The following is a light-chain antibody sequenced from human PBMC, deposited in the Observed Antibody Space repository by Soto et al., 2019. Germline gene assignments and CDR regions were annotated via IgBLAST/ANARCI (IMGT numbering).Light chain of an antibody. V-gene: IGKV3-15*01. Sequence: EIVLRQTPATLPLAPGETTTLCWMASQNVSSILAWYQQKPGQAPRLLIYGASTRATGVPARFSGSGSGTEFTLTFSSLQSEDLAVYYFQQYDNWPWTFGQGTRLEIK. CDR2: GAS. CDR1: QNVSSI. CDR3: QQYDNWPWT. J-gene: IGKJ5*01.